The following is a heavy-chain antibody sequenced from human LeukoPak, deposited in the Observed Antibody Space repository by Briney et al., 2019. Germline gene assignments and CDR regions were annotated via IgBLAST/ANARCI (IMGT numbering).Heavy chain of an antibody. D-gene: IGHD2-15*01. CDR3: ARAEDIVVVVAAPSFDY. Sequence: ASLKVSCKASGYTFTTYAISWVRQAPAQGLEWLRCISPYNGNTNYAQKLQGRGTMTTDTSTSTAYMELRSLRSDDTAVYYCARAEDIVVVVAAPSFDYWGQGTLVTVSS. V-gene: IGHV1-18*01. CDR1: GYTFTTYA. CDR2: ISPYNGNT. J-gene: IGHJ4*02.